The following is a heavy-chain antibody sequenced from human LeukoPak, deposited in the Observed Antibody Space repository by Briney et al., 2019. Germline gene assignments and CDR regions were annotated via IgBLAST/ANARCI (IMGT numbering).Heavy chain of an antibody. CDR1: GFTVSSNY. Sequence: GGSLRLSCAASGFTVSSNYMSWVRQAPGKGLEWVSVIYSGGSTYYADSVKGRFTISRDNSKNTLYLQMNSLRAEDTAVYYCARDLSPGFWSARTGYWGQGTLVTVSS. V-gene: IGHV3-66*02. D-gene: IGHD3-3*01. CDR2: IYSGGST. CDR3: ARDLSPGFWSARTGY. J-gene: IGHJ4*02.